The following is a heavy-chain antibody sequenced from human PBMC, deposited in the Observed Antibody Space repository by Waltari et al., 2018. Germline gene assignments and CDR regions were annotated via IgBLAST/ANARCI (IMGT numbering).Heavy chain of an antibody. CDR3: ARTPLGYCSGGNCYSGYYFDY. CDR2: MYFTGNT. Sequence: QVQLQESGPGLVKPSETLSLTCTVSGGYMNSYYWSWIRQPPGKGLEWIGYMYFTGNTYYNPSLKSRVTISLDTSKKQFSLRLTSVTAADTALYFCARTPLGYCSGGNCYSGYYFDYWGQGTLVTVSS. J-gene: IGHJ4*02. D-gene: IGHD2-15*01. CDR1: GGYMNSYY. V-gene: IGHV4-59*01.